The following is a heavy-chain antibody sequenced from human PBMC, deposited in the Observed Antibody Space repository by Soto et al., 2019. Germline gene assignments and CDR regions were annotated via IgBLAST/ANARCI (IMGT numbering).Heavy chain of an antibody. D-gene: IGHD2-21*02. CDR3: ARDNSQNCSTPTASYWLHP. Sequence: ASVKVCCKASGFSFSSYAIRWGRQAPGQGLEWMGIINPSGDSRNYAQKFQGRVTITRDTSTSTVYMDLSSLRYEDTAVYYCARDNSQNCSTPTASYWLHPRGKRNLVTVYS. CDR2: INPSGDSR. V-gene: IGHV1-46*01. J-gene: IGHJ5*02. CDR1: GFSFSSYA.